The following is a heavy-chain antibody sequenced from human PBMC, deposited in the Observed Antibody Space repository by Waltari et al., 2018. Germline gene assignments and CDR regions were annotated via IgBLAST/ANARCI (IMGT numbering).Heavy chain of an antibody. CDR3: ARQGLYCRSSNCVGLDFSH. D-gene: IGHD2-2*01. Sequence: QESGPGLLKPSETLSLTCAVSGGSVTDTSYFWGWIRQAPGKGLEWLGNTYYDGNTNYNPSLKSRVSISVDTSQKQFSLKLTSVTATDTAVYYCARQGLYCRSSNCVGLDFSHWGQGTLVAVS. CDR2: TYYDGNT. V-gene: IGHV4-39*01. CDR1: GGSVTDTSYF. J-gene: IGHJ4*02.